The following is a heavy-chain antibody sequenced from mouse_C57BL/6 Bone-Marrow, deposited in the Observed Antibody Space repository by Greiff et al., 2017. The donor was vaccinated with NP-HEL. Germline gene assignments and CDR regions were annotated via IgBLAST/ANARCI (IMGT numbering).Heavy chain of an antibody. CDR2: IDPSDSYT. CDR3: ARERVWYFDV. Sequence: QVQLQQPGAELVMPGASVKLSCKASGYTFTSYWMHWVKQRPGQGLEWIGEIDPSDSYTNYNQKFKGKSTLTVDKSSSTAYMQLSSLTSEDSAVYYCARERVWYFDVWGTGTTVTVSS. J-gene: IGHJ1*03. V-gene: IGHV1-69*01. CDR1: GYTFTSYW.